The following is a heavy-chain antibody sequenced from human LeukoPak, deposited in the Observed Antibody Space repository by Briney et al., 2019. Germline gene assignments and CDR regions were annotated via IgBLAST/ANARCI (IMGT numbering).Heavy chain of an antibody. CDR1: GGSISSYY. Sequence: SETLSLTCTVSGGSISSYYWSWIRQPPGKGLEWIGYIYYSGSTNYNPSLKSRVTISVDTSKNQFSLKLSSVTAADTAVYYCARASSGWLLGYFDYWGQGTLVTVSS. CDR3: ARASSGWLLGYFDY. J-gene: IGHJ4*02. V-gene: IGHV4-59*01. CDR2: IYYSGST. D-gene: IGHD6-19*01.